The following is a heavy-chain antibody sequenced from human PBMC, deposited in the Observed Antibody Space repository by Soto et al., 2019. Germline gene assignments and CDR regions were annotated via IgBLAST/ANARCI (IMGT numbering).Heavy chain of an antibody. D-gene: IGHD2-2*01. CDR3: ARFGSMPPAARGFDY. V-gene: IGHV4-39*01. CDR1: GGSISSSSYY. Sequence: PSETLSLTCTVSGGSISSSSYYWGWIRQPPGKGLEWIGSIYYSGSTYYNPSLKSRVTISVDTSKNQFSLKLSSVTAADTAVYYCARFGSMPPAARGFDYWGQGTLVTVSS. J-gene: IGHJ4*02. CDR2: IYYSGST.